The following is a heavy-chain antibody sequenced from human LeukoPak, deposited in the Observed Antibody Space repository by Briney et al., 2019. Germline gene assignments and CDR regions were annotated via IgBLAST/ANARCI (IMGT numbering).Heavy chain of an antibody. CDR1: GFTLRSYD. CDR2: TSGSGVNS. Sequence: GGSLRLSCAASGFTLRSYDMSWVRQAPGKGLEWVAATSGSGVNSYYADSVKGRFAISRDNSNNTLYLQMNSLRPEDTAVYFCARDRVAVYCSGGNCQSRYYYYDMDVWGQGTTVTVSS. D-gene: IGHD2-15*01. CDR3: ARDRVAVYCSGGNCQSRYYYYDMDV. J-gene: IGHJ6*02. V-gene: IGHV3-23*01.